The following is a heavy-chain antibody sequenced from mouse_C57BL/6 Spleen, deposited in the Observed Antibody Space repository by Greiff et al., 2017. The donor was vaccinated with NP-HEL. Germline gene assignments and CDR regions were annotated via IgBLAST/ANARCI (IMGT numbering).Heavy chain of an antibody. Sequence: VQLKQSGPELVKPGASVKISCKASGYSFTGYYMNWVKQSPEKSLEWIGEINPSTGGTTYNQKFKAKATLTVDKSSSTAYMQLKSLTSEDSAVYYCARGVWDGDYWGQGTTLTVSS. CDR3: ARGVWDGDY. J-gene: IGHJ2*01. V-gene: IGHV1-42*01. CDR2: INPSTGGT. CDR1: GYSFTGYY. D-gene: IGHD4-1*01.